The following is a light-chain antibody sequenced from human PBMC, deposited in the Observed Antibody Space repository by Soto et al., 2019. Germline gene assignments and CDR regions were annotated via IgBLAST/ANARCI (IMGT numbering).Light chain of an antibody. Sequence: DIESTQSPVTLSLSPGERATLSCRASQRVSNNYLAWYQQKPGQAPSLLIYGASFRSTGIPARFTGSGSGTDFTLTITRLEPEDFAVYYCQQFGGSSRTFGQGTKVDIK. CDR2: GAS. V-gene: IGKV3-20*01. CDR3: QQFGGSSRT. CDR1: QRVSNNY. J-gene: IGKJ1*01.